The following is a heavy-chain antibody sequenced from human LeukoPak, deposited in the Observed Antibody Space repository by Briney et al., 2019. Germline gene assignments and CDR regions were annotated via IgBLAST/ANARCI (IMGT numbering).Heavy chain of an antibody. Sequence: PGGSLRLSCAASGFTFSDYYMSWVRQAPGKGLEWVSAISGSGGSTYYADSVKGRFTISRDNSKNTLYLQMNSLRAEDTAVYYCAKFRPGQWELEDFQHWGQGTLVTVSS. CDR3: AKFRPGQWELEDFQH. V-gene: IGHV3-23*01. D-gene: IGHD1-26*01. CDR1: GFTFSDYY. CDR2: ISGSGGST. J-gene: IGHJ1*01.